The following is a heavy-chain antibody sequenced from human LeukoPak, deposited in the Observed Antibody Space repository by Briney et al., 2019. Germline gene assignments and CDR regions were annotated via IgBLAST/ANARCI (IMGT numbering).Heavy chain of an antibody. J-gene: IGHJ5*02. D-gene: IGHD4-11*01. Sequence: SETLTLTCTVSGGSISSYYWSWIRQPPGKGLEWIGYIYYSGSTNYNPSLKSRVTISVDTSKNQFSLRLSSVTAADTAVYYCARDHDYSNYGPNNRFDNWGPGTLVTVSS. CDR1: GGSISSYY. CDR2: IYYSGST. CDR3: ARDHDYSNYGPNNRFDN. V-gene: IGHV4-59*01.